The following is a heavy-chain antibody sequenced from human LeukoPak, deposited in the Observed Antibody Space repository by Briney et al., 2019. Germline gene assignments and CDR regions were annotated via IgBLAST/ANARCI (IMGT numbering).Heavy chain of an antibody. CDR2: ISASGVDT. V-gene: IGHV3-23*01. D-gene: IGHD2-8*02. Sequence: GGSLRLSCVASGFTFSNHAMTWVRQAPGKGLEWVSAISASGVDTFYAPSVKGRFTISRDNSKNTLYLQIDSLRAEDTAIYYCAKDVWWSVSWGQGTLVTVSS. CDR1: GFTFSNHA. CDR3: AKDVWWSVS. J-gene: IGHJ5*02.